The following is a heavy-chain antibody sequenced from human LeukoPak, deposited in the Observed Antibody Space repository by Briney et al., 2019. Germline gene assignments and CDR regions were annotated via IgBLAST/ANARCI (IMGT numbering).Heavy chain of an antibody. CDR1: GFTFSSYT. CDR3: ARDRIAATGSLYSSAPDY. Sequence: GGSLRLSCAASGFTFSSYTMNWVRQAPGKGLEWVSSISSSSSYIYYVDSVKGRFTISRDNAKNSLYLQMNSLRAEDTAMYYCARDRIAATGSLYSSAPDYWGQGTLITVSS. J-gene: IGHJ4*02. V-gene: IGHV3-21*01. CDR2: ISSSSSYI. D-gene: IGHD6-13*01.